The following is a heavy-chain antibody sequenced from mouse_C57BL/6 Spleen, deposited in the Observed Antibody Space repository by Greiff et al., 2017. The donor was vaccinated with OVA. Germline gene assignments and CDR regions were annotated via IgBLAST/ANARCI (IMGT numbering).Heavy chain of an antibody. J-gene: IGHJ4*01. CDR1: GFTFSDYG. CDR2: ISSGSSTI. D-gene: IGHD1-1*01. CDR3: ARGGSSPMDY. V-gene: IGHV5-17*01. Sequence: EVKLVESGGGLVKPGGSLTLSCAASGFTFSDYGMHWVRQAPEKGLEWVAYISSGSSTIYYADTVTGRFTISRDNAKNTLFLQMTSLRSEDTAMYYCARGGSSPMDYWGQGTSVTVSS.